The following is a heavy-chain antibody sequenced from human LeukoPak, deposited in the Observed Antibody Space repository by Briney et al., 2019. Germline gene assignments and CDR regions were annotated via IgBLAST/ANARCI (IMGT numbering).Heavy chain of an antibody. D-gene: IGHD3-22*01. CDR2: IFHSGST. V-gene: IGHV4-4*02. J-gene: IGHJ4*01. CDR1: GGSISSNNW. Sequence: SETLSLTCVVSGGSISSNNWWSWVRQPPGKGLEWIGEIFHSGSTNYNPSLKSRVTISVDKSKNQFSLRLSSVTAADTAVYYCARVLSGSNFDSWGHGTLVTVSS. CDR3: ARVLSGSNFDS.